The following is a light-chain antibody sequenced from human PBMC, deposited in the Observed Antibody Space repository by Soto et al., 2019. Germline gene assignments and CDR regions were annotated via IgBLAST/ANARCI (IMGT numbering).Light chain of an antibody. CDR3: SSYTSSAPFYV. CDR2: DVN. Sequence: QSALTQPASVSGSPGQSITISCTGASTDVDGYDYVSWYQQHPGQAPKLMIYDVNNRPSGVSYRFSGSKSGDTASLTISGLHAEDDADYYCSSYTSSAPFYVFGTGTKLTVL. CDR1: STDVDGYDY. J-gene: IGLJ1*01. V-gene: IGLV2-14*03.